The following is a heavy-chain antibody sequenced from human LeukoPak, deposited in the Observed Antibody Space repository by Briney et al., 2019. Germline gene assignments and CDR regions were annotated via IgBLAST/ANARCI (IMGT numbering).Heavy chain of an antibody. Sequence: PGGSLRLSCAASGFTFRNYNMNWVRQAPGKGLEWVSSISESSSFIQYADSLKGRFAISRDNAKNSLYLQLNSLRAEDTAVYYCARQRGYCSSGVCRGWFDPWGQGTLVTVSS. D-gene: IGHD2-8*01. V-gene: IGHV3-21*01. CDR1: GFTFRNYN. J-gene: IGHJ5*02. CDR2: ISESSSFI. CDR3: ARQRGYCSSGVCRGWFDP.